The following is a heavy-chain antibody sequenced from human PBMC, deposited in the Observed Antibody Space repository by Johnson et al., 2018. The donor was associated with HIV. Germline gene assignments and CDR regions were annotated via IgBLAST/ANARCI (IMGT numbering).Heavy chain of an antibody. Sequence: VQLVESGGGLVKRGGSLRLSCAASGFIFSDAWMTWVRQAPGKGLAWVGRIKSKNDGGTTDYGAPVRGRFTISRDDSKNMLFLQLNSLKTEETAVYYCTTEGGVTAGLSGFDVWGQGTMVSVSS. D-gene: IGHD2-21*02. CDR2: IKSKNDGGTT. V-gene: IGHV3-15*01. CDR3: TTEGGVTAGLSGFDV. CDR1: GFIFSDAW. J-gene: IGHJ3*01.